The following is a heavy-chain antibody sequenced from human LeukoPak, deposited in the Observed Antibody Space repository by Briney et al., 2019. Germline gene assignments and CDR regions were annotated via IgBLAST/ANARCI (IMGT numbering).Heavy chain of an antibody. V-gene: IGHV3-9*01. J-gene: IGHJ1*01. CDR3: AKDPSPRGWEYFQH. Sequence: GGSLRLSCAASGFTFDDYAMHWVRQAPGKGLEWVSGISWNSGSIGYADSVKGRFTISRDNAKNSLYLQMNSLRAEDTALYYCAKDPSPRGWEYFQHWGQGTLVTVSS. CDR1: GFTFDDYA. CDR2: ISWNSGSI. D-gene: IGHD6-19*01.